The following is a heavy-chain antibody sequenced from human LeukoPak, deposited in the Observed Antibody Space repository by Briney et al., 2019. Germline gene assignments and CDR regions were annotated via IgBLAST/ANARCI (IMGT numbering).Heavy chain of an antibody. CDR2: IIPILGIA. CDR3: ARDQPRRWLDP. V-gene: IGHV1-69*04. J-gene: IGHJ5*02. D-gene: IGHD1-14*01. Sequence: SVKVSCKASGGTFSSYAISWVRQAPGQGLEWMGRIIPILGIANYAQKFQGRVTITADKSTSTAYMELSSLRSEDTAVYYCARDQPRRWLDPWGQGTLVTVSS. CDR1: GGTFSSYA.